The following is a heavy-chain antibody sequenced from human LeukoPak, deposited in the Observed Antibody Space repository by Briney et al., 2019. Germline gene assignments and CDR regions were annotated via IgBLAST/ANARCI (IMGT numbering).Heavy chain of an antibody. CDR3: AREKNYGMDV. V-gene: IGHV1-18*01. D-gene: IGHD2/OR15-2a*01. CDR1: GYTFTSFG. J-gene: IGHJ6*02. Sequence: ASVKVSCKASGYTFTSFGISRVRQAPGQGLEWTGWIGAYSGNTNYAQKFQGRVTMTTDTSTSTAYMELRSLRSDDTAVYYCAREKNYGMDVWGQGTTVTVSS. CDR2: IGAYSGNT.